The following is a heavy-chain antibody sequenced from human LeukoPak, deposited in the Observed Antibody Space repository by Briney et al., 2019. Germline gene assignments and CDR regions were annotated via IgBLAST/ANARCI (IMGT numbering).Heavy chain of an antibody. CDR1: GGSFSGYY. J-gene: IGHJ4*02. CDR2: INHSGST. V-gene: IGHV4-34*01. Sequence: PSETLSLTCAVYGGSFSGYYWSWIRQPPGKGLEWIGEINHSGSTNYNPSLKSRVTISVDTSKNQFSLKLSSVTAADTAVYYCARGSLPAAAPGEWYYFDHWGQGTLVTVSS. CDR3: ARGSLPAAAPGEWYYFDH. D-gene: IGHD2-2*01.